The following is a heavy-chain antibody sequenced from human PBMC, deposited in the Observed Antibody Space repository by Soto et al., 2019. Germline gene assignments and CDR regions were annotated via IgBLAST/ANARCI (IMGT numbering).Heavy chain of an antibody. J-gene: IGHJ6*02. V-gene: IGHV1-69*13. CDR3: ARFKVGTTTDYYYGMDV. CDR2: IIPILGSA. Sequence: ASVKVSCKASGDTFSNYAICWVRQAPGQGLEWIGGIIPILGSANYAQKFQGRVTISADGSTNTANLELSSLRSEDTAVYYCARFKVGTTTDYYYGMDVWGQGTTGTVS. D-gene: IGHD1-26*01. CDR1: GDTFSNYA.